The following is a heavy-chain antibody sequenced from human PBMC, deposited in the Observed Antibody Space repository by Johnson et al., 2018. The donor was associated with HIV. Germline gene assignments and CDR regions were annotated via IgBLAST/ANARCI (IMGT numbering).Heavy chain of an antibody. Sequence: VLLVESGGDVVQPGRSLRLSCAASGFTVSGKLMGWVRLAPGKGLEWVSVIYSGGSTYYADSVKGRFTISRDNSKNTLYLQMNSLRAEDTAVYYCAKEGSGYFHAFDIWGQGTMVTVSS. CDR3: AKEGSGYFHAFDI. J-gene: IGHJ3*02. CDR1: GFTVSGKL. V-gene: IGHV3-66*02. CDR2: IYSGGST. D-gene: IGHD3-22*01.